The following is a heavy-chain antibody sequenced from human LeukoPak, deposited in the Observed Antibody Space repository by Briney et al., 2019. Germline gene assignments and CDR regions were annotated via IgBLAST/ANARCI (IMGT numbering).Heavy chain of an antibody. CDR1: GGSISSGGYY. CDR3: ARLRNGDYDFDY. CDR2: IYYSGST. D-gene: IGHD4-17*01. J-gene: IGHJ4*02. Sequence: PSQTLSLTCTVSGGSISSGGYYWSWIRQHPGKGLEWIGYIYYSGSTYYNPSLKSRVTIAVDTSKNQFSLKLSSVTAADTAVYYCARLRNGDYDFDYWGQGTLVTVSS. V-gene: IGHV4-31*03.